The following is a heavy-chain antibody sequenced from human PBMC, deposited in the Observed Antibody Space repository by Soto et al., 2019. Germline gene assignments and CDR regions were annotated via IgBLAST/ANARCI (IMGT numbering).Heavy chain of an antibody. J-gene: IGHJ4*02. CDR2: VSASGLNT. Sequence: EVQLLESGGKLVQPGGSLTLSCAASGFTFSTYAMAWVRQAPGKGLEWVSGVSASGLNTDYADPVKGRFYISRDKSKNTGSLHMNSLRAEDTVLYYCAKDRPRRPSGYVFEYWGQGTPVTVSS. V-gene: IGHV3-23*01. CDR1: GFTFSTYA. D-gene: IGHD5-18*01. CDR3: AKDRPRRPSGYVFEY.